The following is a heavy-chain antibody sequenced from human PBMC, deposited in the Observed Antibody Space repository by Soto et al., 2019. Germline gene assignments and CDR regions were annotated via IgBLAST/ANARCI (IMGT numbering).Heavy chain of an antibody. CDR2: IIPIFGTA. V-gene: IGHV1-69*01. CDR3: AVIPSGRYGLHYYYGMDV. J-gene: IGHJ6*02. Sequence: QVQLVQSGAEVKKPGSSVKVSCKASGGTFSSYAISWVRQAPGQGLEWMGGIIPIFGTANYAQKFQGRVTITADESTSTAYMELSSLRSEDTAVYYCAVIPSGRYGLHYYYGMDVWGQGTTVTVSS. CDR1: GGTFSSYA. D-gene: IGHD6-19*01.